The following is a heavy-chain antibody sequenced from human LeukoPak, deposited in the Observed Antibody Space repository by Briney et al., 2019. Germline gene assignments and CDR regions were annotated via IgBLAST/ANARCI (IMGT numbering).Heavy chain of an antibody. CDR1: GFAFSPYA. CDR2: ITSDSNTI. J-gene: IGHJ4*02. CDR3: ARDRMGGSFDY. D-gene: IGHD2-15*01. V-gene: IGHV3-48*01. Sequence: GGSLRLSCAASGFAFSPYAMNWVRQAPGKGLEWVSFITSDSNTIYYADSMKGRFTVSRDNAENSLYLQMNSLSAEDTAVYYCARDRMGGSFDYWGQGTLVTVSS.